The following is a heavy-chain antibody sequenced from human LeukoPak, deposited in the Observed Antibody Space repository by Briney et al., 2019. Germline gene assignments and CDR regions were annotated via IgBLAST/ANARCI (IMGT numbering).Heavy chain of an antibody. J-gene: IGHJ3*02. CDR1: GGSISSGSYY. CDR2: IYTSGST. Sequence: SETLSLTCTVSGGSISSGSYYWSWLRQPAGKGLEWIGRIYTSGSTNYNPSLKSRITISVDTSKNQFSLKLSSVTAADTAVYYCARDQGRTPNAFDIWGQGTMVTVSS. D-gene: IGHD2-2*01. CDR3: ARDQGRTPNAFDI. V-gene: IGHV4-61*02.